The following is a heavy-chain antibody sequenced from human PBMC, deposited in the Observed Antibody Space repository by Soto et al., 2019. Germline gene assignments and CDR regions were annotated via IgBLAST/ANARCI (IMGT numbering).Heavy chain of an antibody. V-gene: IGHV1-3*01. CDR1: GYTYNSES. Sequence: ASLHCSWKASGYTYNSESIHWGRQAPGERREWMGWINAGNGNTKYSQKFQGRVTITRDTSASTAYMELSSLRSEDTAGYDCARTAATRASYSSCGPDVWGQGPTVTVSS. CDR3: ARTAATRASYSSCGPDV. D-gene: IGHD2-15*01. J-gene: IGHJ6*02. CDR2: INAGNGNT.